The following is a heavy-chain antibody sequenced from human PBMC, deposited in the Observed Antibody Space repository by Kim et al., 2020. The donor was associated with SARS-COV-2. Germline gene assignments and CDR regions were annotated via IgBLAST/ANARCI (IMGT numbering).Heavy chain of an antibody. CDR3: ARHDGVYDGNFFDY. Sequence: SETMSLTCTVSGGSISSSSYYWGWIRQPPGKRLERIGTIYYSGSTYYNPSLKSRVTISVDTSKNQFSLKLSSVPAADRAVYYCARHDGVYDGNFFDYWGQGTLVTVSS. D-gene: IGHD5-12*01. CDR1: GGSISSSSYY. V-gene: IGHV4-39*01. CDR2: IYYSGST. J-gene: IGHJ4*02.